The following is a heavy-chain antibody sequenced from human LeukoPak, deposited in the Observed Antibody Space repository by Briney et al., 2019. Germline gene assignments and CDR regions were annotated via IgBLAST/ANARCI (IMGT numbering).Heavy chain of an antibody. CDR1: GGSISSLY. CDR2: IYYSGST. J-gene: IGHJ6*03. Sequence: PSETLSLTCTVSGGSISSLYWSWIRQPPGKGLEWIGYIYYSGSTNYNPSLKSRVTISVDTSKNQFSLKLSSVTAADTAVYHCARAAVKYYYYYMDVWGKGTTVTVSS. CDR3: ARAAVKYYYYYMDV. V-gene: IGHV4-59*11. D-gene: IGHD2-15*01.